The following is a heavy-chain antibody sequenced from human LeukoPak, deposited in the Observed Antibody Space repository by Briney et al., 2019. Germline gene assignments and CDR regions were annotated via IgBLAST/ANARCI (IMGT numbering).Heavy chain of an antibody. V-gene: IGHV1-2*02. D-gene: IGHD3-22*01. CDR3: ARAGVWDYSDSSGYHNAAFDI. CDR2: INPSSGGT. J-gene: IGHJ3*02. Sequence: ASVTVSCKASGSTFTGYYMHWVRQAPGQGLEWMGWINPSSGGTNYAQKFQGRVTVTRDTSISTAYMDLSRLRSDDTAVYYCARAGVWDYSDSSGYHNAAFDIWGQGTMVTVSS. CDR1: GSTFTGYY.